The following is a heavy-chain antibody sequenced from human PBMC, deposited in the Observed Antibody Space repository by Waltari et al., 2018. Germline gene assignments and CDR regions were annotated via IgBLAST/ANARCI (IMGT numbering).Heavy chain of an antibody. D-gene: IGHD3-10*01. CDR3: ARSGFMDV. J-gene: IGHJ6*02. CDR2: IDPNGNTI. V-gene: IGHV3-74*01. CDR1: YW. Sequence: YWWDGARQAPGEGLCWVSRIDPNGNTIVYADSVKGRFTTSRDNAKNTLYLQMNSLRDDDTAVYYCARSGFMDVWGQGTTVTVSS.